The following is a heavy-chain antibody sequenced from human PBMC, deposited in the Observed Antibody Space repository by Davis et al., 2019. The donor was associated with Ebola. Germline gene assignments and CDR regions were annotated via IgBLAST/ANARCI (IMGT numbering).Heavy chain of an antibody. D-gene: IGHD2-15*01. CDR1: GYTFTNYY. Sequence: ASVKVSCKASGYTFTNYYMHWVRQAPGQGLEWMGMINPNDGRTIYAQKFQGRVTVTRDTSTTTVYMDLSSLRAEDTAVYYCAKAQELGYCSGDRCYPTHFQHWGQGTLVTVSS. J-gene: IGHJ1*01. CDR2: INPNDGRT. V-gene: IGHV1-46*01. CDR3: AKAQELGYCSGDRCYPTHFQH.